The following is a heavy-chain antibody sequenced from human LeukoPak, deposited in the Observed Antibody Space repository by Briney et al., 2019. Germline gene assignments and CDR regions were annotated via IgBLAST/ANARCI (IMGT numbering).Heavy chain of an antibody. CDR1: GGSFSGYY. D-gene: IGHD2-15*01. CDR2: INHSGGT. J-gene: IGHJ6*03. Sequence: SETLSLTCAVYGGSFSGYYWSWIRQPPGKGLEWIGEINHSGGTNYNPSLKSRVTISVDASRNQFSLKLSSVTAADTAVYYCARGRNIVVVVAATAEYYYMDVWGKGTTVTVSS. V-gene: IGHV4-34*01. CDR3: ARGRNIVVVVAATAEYYYMDV.